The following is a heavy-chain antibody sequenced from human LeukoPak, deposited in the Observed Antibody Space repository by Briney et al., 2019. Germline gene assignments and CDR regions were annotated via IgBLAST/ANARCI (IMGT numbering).Heavy chain of an antibody. CDR2: INPTGGSA. CDR3: ARGPHCSSTSCYSEYFHH. CDR1: GFTFTTYY. J-gene: IGHJ1*01. D-gene: IGHD2-2*01. V-gene: IGHV1-46*01. Sequence: GASVKVSCKASGFTFTTYYMHWVRQAPGQGLEWMGIINPTGGSASYAQKFQGRVAMTRDTSTSTVYMDLSSLTSEDTAVYYCARGPHCSSTSCYSEYFHHWGQGTLVTVSS.